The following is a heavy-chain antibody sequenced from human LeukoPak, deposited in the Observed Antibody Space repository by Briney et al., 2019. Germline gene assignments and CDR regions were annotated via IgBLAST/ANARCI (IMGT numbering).Heavy chain of an antibody. CDR3: AKDLNTYRYDSRDLQH. Sequence: EGSLRLSCAASGFTFSSYGMHWVRQAPGKGLEWVSVIWYDGSNRYYADSVKGRFTISRDNSKNTLYLQMNSLRAEDTAVYFCAKDLNTYRYDSRDLQHWGQGILVTVSS. J-gene: IGHJ1*01. D-gene: IGHD3-22*01. CDR1: GFTFSSYG. CDR2: IWYDGSNR. V-gene: IGHV3-33*06.